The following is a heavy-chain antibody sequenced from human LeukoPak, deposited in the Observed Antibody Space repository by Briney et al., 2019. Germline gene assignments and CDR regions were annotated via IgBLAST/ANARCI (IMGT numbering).Heavy chain of an antibody. CDR2: INWNGGST. CDR1: GFTFDDYG. D-gene: IGHD3-3*01. V-gene: IGHV3-20*04. Sequence: GGSLRLSCAASGFTFDDYGMSWVRQAPGKGLEWVSGINWNGGSTGYADSVKGRFTISRDNAKNSLYLQMNSLRAEDTALYYCARGLRSAQTSWFDPWGQGTLVTVSS. CDR3: ARGLRSAQTSWFDP. J-gene: IGHJ5*02.